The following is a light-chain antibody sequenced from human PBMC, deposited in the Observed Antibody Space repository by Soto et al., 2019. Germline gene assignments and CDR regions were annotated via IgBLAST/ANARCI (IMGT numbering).Light chain of an antibody. CDR1: QTISSW. CDR3: QQYNSYSPWT. J-gene: IGKJ1*01. CDR2: KAS. V-gene: IGKV1-5*03. Sequence: DIQMTQSPSTLSGSVGDRVTITCRVSQTISSWLAWYQQKPGKAPKLLIYKASTLKSGVPSRFSGSGSGTEFTLTISSLQPDDFVTYYCQQYNSYSPWTFGQGTKVDI.